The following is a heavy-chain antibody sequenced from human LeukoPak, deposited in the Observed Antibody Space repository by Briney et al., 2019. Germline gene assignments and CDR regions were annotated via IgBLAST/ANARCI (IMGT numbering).Heavy chain of an antibody. J-gene: IGHJ4*02. CDR1: VYLFTAYY. CDR2: INPNTGVT. V-gene: IGHV1-2*02. Sequence: ASVKVSCKASVYLFTAYYMHWVRQAPGQGLEWMGRINPNTGVTNYAQKFQGRVTMTRDTSISTAYMELSILRSDDPAVYYCARDKCTSVRCYGYFDYWGQGTLVTVSS. CDR3: ARDKCTSVRCYGYFDY. D-gene: IGHD2-8*02.